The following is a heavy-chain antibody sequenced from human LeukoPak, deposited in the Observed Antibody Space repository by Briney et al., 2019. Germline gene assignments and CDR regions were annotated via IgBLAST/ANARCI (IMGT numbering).Heavy chain of an antibody. Sequence: SVKVSCKASGGTFSSYAISWVRQAPGQGLEWMGGIIPIFGTANYAQKFQGRVTITADESTSTAYMELSSLRSEDTAVYYCAREITSPHKKKYQLLYFDYWGQGTLVTASS. V-gene: IGHV1-69*13. D-gene: IGHD2-2*01. CDR2: IIPIFGTA. CDR1: GGTFSSYA. J-gene: IGHJ4*02. CDR3: AREITSPHKKKYQLLYFDY.